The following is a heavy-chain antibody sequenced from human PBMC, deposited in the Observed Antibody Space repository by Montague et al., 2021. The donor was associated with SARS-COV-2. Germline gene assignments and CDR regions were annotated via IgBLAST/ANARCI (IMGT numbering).Heavy chain of an antibody. CDR1: GASVAGGNFY. J-gene: IGHJ4*02. Sequence: SETLSLTCTVSGASVAGGNFYWSWIRQPPGKGLEWIGYMYYTGHTNYNPSLESRVTMPVDPSKNQFSLTLTSVTAADTAVYYCARSRANVPSRPGFDYWGQGALVTVSS. D-gene: IGHD6-6*01. V-gene: IGHV4-61*01. CDR2: MYYTGHT. CDR3: ARSRANVPSRPGFDY.